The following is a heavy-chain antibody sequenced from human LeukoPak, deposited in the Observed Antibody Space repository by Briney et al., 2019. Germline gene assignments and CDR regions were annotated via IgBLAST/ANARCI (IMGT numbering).Heavy chain of an antibody. CDR3: ARYLYGDSASYFDY. Sequence: VSGPTLVKPTQTLTLTCTFSGFSLSTSGVGVGWIRQPPGKALEWPALIYWDDDKRYSPSLKSRLTITKDTSKNQVVLTMTNMDPVDTATYFCARYLYGDSASYFDYWSQGSLVIVSS. CDR1: GFSLSTSGVG. D-gene: IGHD4-17*01. CDR2: IYWDDDK. V-gene: IGHV2-5*02. J-gene: IGHJ4*02.